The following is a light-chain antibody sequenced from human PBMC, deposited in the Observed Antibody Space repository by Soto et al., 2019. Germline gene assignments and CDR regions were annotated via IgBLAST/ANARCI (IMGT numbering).Light chain of an antibody. J-gene: IGLJ3*02. CDR1: SSDVGGYNY. CDR3: ISYAGSTNHWV. CDR2: EVS. Sequence: QSALAQPPSASGSPGQSVTISCTGTSSDVGGYNYVSWYQQHPGKAPKLMIYEVSKRPSGVPDRFSGSKSGNTASLTVSGLQAEDEADYYCISYAGSTNHWVFGGGTKLTVL. V-gene: IGLV2-8*01.